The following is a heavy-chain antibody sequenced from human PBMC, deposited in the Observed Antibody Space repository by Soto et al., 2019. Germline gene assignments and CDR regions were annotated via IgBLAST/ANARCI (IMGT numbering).Heavy chain of an antibody. CDR1: GFTFSSYE. D-gene: IGHD2-15*01. CDR2: ISSSGSTI. J-gene: IGHJ6*02. V-gene: IGHV3-48*03. CDR3: ARDIVVVVAATYYYYYGMDV. Sequence: GGSLRLSCAASGFTFSSYEMNWVRQAPGKGLEWVSYISSSGSTIYYADSVKGRFTISRDNAKNSLYLQMNSLRAEDTAVYYCARDIVVVVAATYYYYYGMDVWGQGTTVTVSS.